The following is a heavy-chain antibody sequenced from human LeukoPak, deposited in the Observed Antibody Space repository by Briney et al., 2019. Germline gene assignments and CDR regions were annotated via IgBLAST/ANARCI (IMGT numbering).Heavy chain of an antibody. Sequence: SETLSLTCAVYGGSFSGYYWSWIRQPPGKGLEWIGEINHSGSTNYNPSLKRRVTISVETSKNQFPLKLSSVTAADTAVYYCAIHLVVPAAIAPFDYWGQGTLVTVSS. CDR1: GGSFSGYY. CDR2: INHSGST. V-gene: IGHV4-34*01. D-gene: IGHD2-2*01. J-gene: IGHJ4*02. CDR3: AIHLVVPAAIAPFDY.